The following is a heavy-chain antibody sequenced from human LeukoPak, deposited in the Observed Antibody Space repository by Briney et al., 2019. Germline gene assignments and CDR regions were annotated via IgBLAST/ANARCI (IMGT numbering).Heavy chain of an antibody. D-gene: IGHD5-24*01. Sequence: SETLSLTCTVSGGSVSSSSYYWGWIRQPPGKGLEWIGCIYYSGSTYYNASLKSRVTISVDTAKNQFSLKLSSVTAADTAVYYCARVHGHNLGTLDYWGQGILVAVTS. V-gene: IGHV4-39*01. CDR2: IYYSGST. CDR1: GGSVSSSSYY. J-gene: IGHJ4*02. CDR3: ARVHGHNLGTLDY.